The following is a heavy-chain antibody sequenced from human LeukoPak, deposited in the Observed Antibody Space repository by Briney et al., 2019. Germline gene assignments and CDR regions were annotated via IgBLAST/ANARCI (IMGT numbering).Heavy chain of an antibody. CDR3: ARGRVVVVPAAIPPVNWYFDL. CDR2: INPNSGGT. V-gene: IGHV1-2*02. D-gene: IGHD2-2*02. J-gene: IGHJ2*01. Sequence: ASVKVSCKASGYTFTGYYKHWVRQAPGQGLEWMGWINPNSGGTNYAQKFQGRVTMTRDTSISTAYMELSRLRSDDTAVYYCARGRVVVVPAAIPPVNWYFDLWGRGTLVTVSS. CDR1: GYTFTGYY.